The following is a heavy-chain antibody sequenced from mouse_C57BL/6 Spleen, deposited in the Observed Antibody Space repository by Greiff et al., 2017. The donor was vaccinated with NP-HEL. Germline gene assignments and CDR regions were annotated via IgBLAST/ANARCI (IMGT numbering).Heavy chain of an antibody. Sequence: QVQLQQPGTELVKPGASVKLSCKASGYTFNSYWMHWVKQRPGPGLEWIGNITPSNGGTNYNENFKSKATLTVDKSSSTAYMPLSSLTSEDSAVYYCARYYYGSTLDYWGQGTTLTVSS. CDR1: GYTFNSYW. J-gene: IGHJ2*01. V-gene: IGHV1-53*01. CDR2: ITPSNGGT. CDR3: ARYYYGSTLDY. D-gene: IGHD1-1*01.